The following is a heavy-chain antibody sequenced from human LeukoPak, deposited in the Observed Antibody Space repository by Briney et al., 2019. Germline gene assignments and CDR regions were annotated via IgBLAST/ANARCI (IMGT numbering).Heavy chain of an antibody. D-gene: IGHD2-2*01. CDR1: GFTFSSYA. V-gene: IGHV3-23*01. J-gene: IGHJ4*02. Sequence: GGSLRLSCAASGFTFSSYAMSWVRQAPGKELEWVSGISGSGGSTYYADSVKGRFTISRDNSKNTLYLQMNSLRAEDTAAYYCAIMQRDIVVVSAPIGGGYYFDYWGQGTLVTVSS. CDR3: AIMQRDIVVVSAPIGGGYYFDY. CDR2: ISGSGGST.